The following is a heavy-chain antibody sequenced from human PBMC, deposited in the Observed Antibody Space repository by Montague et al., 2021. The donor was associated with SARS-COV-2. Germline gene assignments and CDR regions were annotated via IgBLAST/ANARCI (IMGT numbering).Heavy chain of an antibody. J-gene: IGHJ4*02. Sequence: SLRLSCAASGFTFGDHAMHWVRQPPGKGPEWISGITWDSGTLGYADSVKGRFTISRDNAKNSLYLQMNSLRVEDTALYYCAKDFDYYDSSGYFDYWGQGTLVTGSS. CDR3: AKDFDYYDSSGYFDY. CDR1: GFTFGDHA. CDR2: ITWDSGTL. V-gene: IGHV3-9*01. D-gene: IGHD3-22*01.